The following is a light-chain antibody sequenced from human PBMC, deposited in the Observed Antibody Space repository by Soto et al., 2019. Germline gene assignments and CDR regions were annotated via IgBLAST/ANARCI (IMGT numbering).Light chain of an antibody. CDR2: AAT. J-gene: IGKJ1*01. V-gene: IGKV1-39*01. CDR1: QSISTF. Sequence: DIQMTQSPLSLSASVGDRVSITCRASQSISTFLNWYQQTPGRAPKLLIYAATTLQRGVPSRFVGTGSGTDFTLTISSLQPEDFATYFCQQSYSAPPAFGQRTKVDIK. CDR3: QQSYSAPPA.